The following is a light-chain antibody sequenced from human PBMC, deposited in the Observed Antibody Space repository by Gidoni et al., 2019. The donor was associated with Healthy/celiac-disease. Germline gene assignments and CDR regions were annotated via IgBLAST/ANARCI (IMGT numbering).Light chain of an antibody. Sequence: SYELTQPPSVSVSPGQTASITCSGDKLGDNYACWYQQKPGQSPVLVIYQDSKRHSGIPERFSGSNSGNTATLTISGTQAMDEADYYCQAWDSSTGDYVFGTGTKVTVL. V-gene: IGLV3-1*01. J-gene: IGLJ1*01. CDR3: QAWDSSTGDYV. CDR1: KLGDNY. CDR2: QDS.